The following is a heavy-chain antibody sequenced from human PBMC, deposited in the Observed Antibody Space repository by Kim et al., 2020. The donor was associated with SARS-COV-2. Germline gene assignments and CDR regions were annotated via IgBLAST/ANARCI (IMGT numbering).Heavy chain of an antibody. Sequence: GGSLRLSCTVSGFTFRTYAMTWVRQAPGKGLERVSSISASGSDTYYADSVKGRFTVPRDISKNTVYLEMYSLIVEDPAVYYWAKPVMAQDRHGYYSYFD. D-gene: IGHD3-22*01. V-gene: IGHV3-23*01. CDR1: GFTFRTYA. CDR2: ISASGSDT. CDR3: AKPVMAQDRHGYYSYFD. J-gene: IGHJ4*01.